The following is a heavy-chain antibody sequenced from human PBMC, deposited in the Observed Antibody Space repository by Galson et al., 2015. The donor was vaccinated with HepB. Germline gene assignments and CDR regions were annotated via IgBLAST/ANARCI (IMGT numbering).Heavy chain of an antibody. D-gene: IGHD3-10*01. V-gene: IGHV3-53*01. CDR2: LYSRGDT. Sequence: SLRLSCAASGFTVSSNYISWVRQAPGKGLEWVSVLYSRGDTYYADSVKGRFIISRDNSKNTVYLQMNSLRAEDTAVYYCGSRYYSSGPTSENFYGLDVWGQGTTVTVSS. J-gene: IGHJ6*02. CDR3: GSRYYSSGPTSENFYGLDV. CDR1: GFTVSSNY.